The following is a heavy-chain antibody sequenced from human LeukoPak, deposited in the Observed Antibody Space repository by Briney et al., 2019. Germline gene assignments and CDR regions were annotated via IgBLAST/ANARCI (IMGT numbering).Heavy chain of an antibody. Sequence: GGSLRLSCAASGFTFSSSAMSWVRQAPGKGLEWVSVISGSGGSTYYADSVKGRFTISRDNSKNTLYLEMNSLRAEDTAVYYCAKPQLVRGDFDYWGQGTLVTVSS. V-gene: IGHV3-23*01. CDR3: AKPQLVRGDFDY. CDR2: ISGSGGST. CDR1: GFTFSSSA. J-gene: IGHJ4*02. D-gene: IGHD6-13*01.